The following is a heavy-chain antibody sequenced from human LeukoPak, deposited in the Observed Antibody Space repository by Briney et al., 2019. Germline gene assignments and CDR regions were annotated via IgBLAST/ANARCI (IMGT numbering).Heavy chain of an antibody. CDR3: AKAFRCSGGSCYYLAFDI. CDR1: GFTFSSYA. CDR2: ISGSGGST. D-gene: IGHD2-15*01. V-gene: IGHV3-23*01. J-gene: IGHJ3*02. Sequence: QPGGSLRLSCAASGFTFSSYAMSWVRQAPGKGLEWVSAISGSGGSTYYADSVKGRFTISRDNSKNTLYLQMNSLRAEDTAVYYCAKAFRCSGGSCYYLAFDIWGQGTMVTVSS.